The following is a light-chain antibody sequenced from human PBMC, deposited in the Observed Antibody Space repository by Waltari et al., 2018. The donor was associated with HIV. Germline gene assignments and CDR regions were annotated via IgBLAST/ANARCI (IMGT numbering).Light chain of an antibody. CDR3: ASWDDSLKGVI. Sequence: QSVLTQPPSASGTPGQRVTISCSGSNSNIGSHPVSWYQQLPETAPKLLIKSTNQRSSGVPDRFSASKSGTSASLAISGLQSDDESEYYCASWDDSLKGVIFGGGTTLTVV. J-gene: IGLJ2*01. CDR1: NSNIGSHP. V-gene: IGLV1-44*01. CDR2: STN.